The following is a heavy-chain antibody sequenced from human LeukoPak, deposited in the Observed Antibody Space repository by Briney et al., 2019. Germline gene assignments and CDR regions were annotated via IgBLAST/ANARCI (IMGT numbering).Heavy chain of an antibody. Sequence: SQTLSLTCTVSNVSISSEDHYWSWIRQPPGQGLEWIAYTYYTGSAYYNPSLKSRVTMSTDTSTNQFSLRLNFVSPADTAVYYCARVTMTVFGVVPRVFDSWGQGTLVAVSS. CDR2: TYYTGSA. J-gene: IGHJ4*02. V-gene: IGHV4-30-4*08. CDR3: ARVTMTVFGVVPRVFDS. CDR1: NVSISSEDHY. D-gene: IGHD3-3*01.